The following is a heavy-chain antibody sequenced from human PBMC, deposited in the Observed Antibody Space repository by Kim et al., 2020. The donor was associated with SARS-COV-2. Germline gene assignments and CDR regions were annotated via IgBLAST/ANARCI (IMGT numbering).Heavy chain of an antibody. Sequence: GESLKISCKGSGYSFSSYWIIWVRQMPGRGLEWMGKIDPSDSYTKYSPSFQGHVTFSVDKSISTAYLQWSSLKAADTAMYFCVRQSTNSGYWGQGTLVTVSS. CDR3: VRQSTNSGY. CDR2: IDPSDSYT. V-gene: IGHV5-10-1*01. CDR1: GYSFSSYW. J-gene: IGHJ4*02.